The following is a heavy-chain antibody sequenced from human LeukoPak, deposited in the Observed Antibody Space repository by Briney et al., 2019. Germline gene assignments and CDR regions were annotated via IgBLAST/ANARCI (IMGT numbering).Heavy chain of an antibody. CDR2: INHSGST. D-gene: IGHD3-10*01. CDR3: ARKPPYYYGSGSFYFDY. CDR1: GGSFSGYY. V-gene: IGHV4-34*01. J-gene: IGHJ4*02. Sequence: PSETLSLTCAVYGGSFSGYYWSWIRQPPGKGLEWIGEINHSGSTNYNPSLKSRVTISVDTSKNQFSLKLSSVTAADTAVYYCARKPPYYYGSGSFYFDYWGQGTLVTVSS.